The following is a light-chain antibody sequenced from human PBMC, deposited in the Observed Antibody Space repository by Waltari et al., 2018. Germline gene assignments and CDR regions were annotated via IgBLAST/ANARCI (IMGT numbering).Light chain of an antibody. CDR3: QQYNSDLGYS. CDR2: RAS. J-gene: IGKJ2*03. Sequence: DIQMTQSPSTLSAFVGDRVTIICRASPNIGTGVAWYQQKPGKAPKILIYRASNLESGVPSRFSGSGFVTEFTFTISSLQPDDLATYYCQQYNSDLGYSLGQGTKLEIK. V-gene: IGKV1-5*03. CDR1: PNIGTG.